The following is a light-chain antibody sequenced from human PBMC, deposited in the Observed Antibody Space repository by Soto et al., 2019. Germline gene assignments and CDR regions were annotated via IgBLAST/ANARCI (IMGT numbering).Light chain of an antibody. CDR2: GAS. CDR1: QSVRSER. V-gene: IGKV3-15*01. J-gene: IGKJ4*01. Sequence: EIVLTQAPDTLSLSPGDRANLSCSASQSVRSERLAWYQQKPGQAPRLVIYGASTRATGVPTRFSGSRSGAEFTLTINSLQSEDFAVYYCQPYNNWPLTFGGGTKVDI. CDR3: QPYNNWPLT.